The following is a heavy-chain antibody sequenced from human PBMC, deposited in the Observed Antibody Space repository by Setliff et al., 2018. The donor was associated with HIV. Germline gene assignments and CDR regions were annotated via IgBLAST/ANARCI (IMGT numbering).Heavy chain of an antibody. Sequence: GASVKVSCKASGYSFTAYGISWVRQAPGQGLEWMGWMNPNSGGTNYAQKFQGRVTMTRDTSINTAFMELNSLRSDDTAVYYCARLFYDYWSGFYSGDYWGQGTLVTVSS. CDR1: GYSFTAYG. J-gene: IGHJ4*02. D-gene: IGHD3-3*01. CDR3: ARLFYDYWSGFYSGDY. V-gene: IGHV1-2*02. CDR2: MNPNSGGT.